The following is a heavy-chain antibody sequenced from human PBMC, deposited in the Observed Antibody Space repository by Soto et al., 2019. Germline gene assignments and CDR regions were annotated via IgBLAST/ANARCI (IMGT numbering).Heavy chain of an antibody. Sequence: SETLSLTCAVSGGSISSSNWWSWVRQPPGKGLEWIGEIYHSGSTNYNPSLKSRVTISVDKSKNQFSLKLSSVTAADTAVYYCASPLGEDMGDAFDIWGQGTMVTVSS. D-gene: IGHD3-16*01. J-gene: IGHJ3*02. CDR3: ASPLGEDMGDAFDI. CDR2: IYHSGST. V-gene: IGHV4-4*02. CDR1: GGSISSSNW.